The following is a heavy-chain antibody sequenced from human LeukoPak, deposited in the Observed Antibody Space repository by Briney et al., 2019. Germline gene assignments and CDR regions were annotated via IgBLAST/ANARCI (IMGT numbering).Heavy chain of an antibody. CDR1: GYTFTSYG. D-gene: IGHD3-9*01. V-gene: IGHV1-18*01. CDR3: ARGRYYDILTGYTIDY. Sequence: ASXKVSCKASGYTFTSYGISWVRQAPGQGLEWMGWISAYNGNTNYAQKLQGRVTITTDTSTRTAYMELRSLRSDDTAVYYCARGRYYDILTGYTIDYWGQGTLVTVSS. CDR2: ISAYNGNT. J-gene: IGHJ4*02.